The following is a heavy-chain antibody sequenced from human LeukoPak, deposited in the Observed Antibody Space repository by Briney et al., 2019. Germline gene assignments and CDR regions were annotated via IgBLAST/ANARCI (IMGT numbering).Heavy chain of an antibody. CDR1: GFTFSDYY. CDR2: ISSSGSTI. CDR3: ARGNLFRSSGATTVDYFDH. V-gene: IGHV3-11*04. J-gene: IGHJ4*02. Sequence: GGSLRLSCAASGFTFSDYYMSWIRQTPGKGLEWVSYISSSGSTIYYADSVKGRFTISRDNAKNSLYLQMNSLRAEDTAVYYCARGNLFRSSGATTVDYFDHWGQGTLVTVSS. D-gene: IGHD1-26*01.